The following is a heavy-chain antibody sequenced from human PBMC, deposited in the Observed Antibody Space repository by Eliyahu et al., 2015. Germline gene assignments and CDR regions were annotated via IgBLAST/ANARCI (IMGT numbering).Heavy chain of an antibody. CDR1: XYPFXSFD. D-gene: IGHD3-3*01. V-gene: IGHV1-8*02. Sequence: QVQLVQSGAEVKKPGAXVKVSCQXXXYPFXSFDXNWVRQATGQGLEWLGWVNPDSGNTGYAQKFQDRLIMTRDTSISTAYLELSSLGYEDTAVYYCARVSWRDWSREVWGQGTLVTVSS. CDR3: ARVSWRDWSREV. CDR2: VNPDSGNT. J-gene: IGHJ4*02.